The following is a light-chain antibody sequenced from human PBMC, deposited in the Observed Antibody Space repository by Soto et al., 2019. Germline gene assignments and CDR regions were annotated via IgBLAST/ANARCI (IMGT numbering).Light chain of an antibody. CDR1: QSVSSN. J-gene: IGKJ2*01. CDR2: DAS. V-gene: IGKV3-15*01. Sequence: EMVMTQSPATLSVSPGERASLSCRASQSVSSNLAWYQQKPGQAPRLLIYDASTRATDIPTRFSGSVSGTEFTLTLSSLKSEDFAVYYCQQYNNWPYTFGQGTKLEIK. CDR3: QQYNNWPYT.